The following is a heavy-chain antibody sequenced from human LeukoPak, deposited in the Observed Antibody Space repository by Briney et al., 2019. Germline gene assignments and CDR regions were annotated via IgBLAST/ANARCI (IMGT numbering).Heavy chain of an antibody. CDR3: ARDVSQQWLSWFDP. D-gene: IGHD6-19*01. CDR1: GFTVSSNY. J-gene: IGHJ5*02. Sequence: GGSLRLSCAASGFTVSSNYMSWVRQAPGKGLEWVSVIYSGGSTYYADSVKGRFTISRDNSKNTLYLQMNSLRAEDTAVYYCARDVSQQWLSWFDPWGQGTLVTVSS. CDR2: IYSGGST. V-gene: IGHV3-66*01.